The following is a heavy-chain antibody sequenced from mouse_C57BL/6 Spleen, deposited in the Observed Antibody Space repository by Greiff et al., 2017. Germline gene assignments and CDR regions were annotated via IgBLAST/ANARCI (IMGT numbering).Heavy chain of an antibody. Sequence: QVQLKESGPELVKPGASVKISCKASGYAFSSSWMNWVKQRPGKGLEWIGRIYPGDGDTNYNGKFKGKATLTADKSSSTAYMQLSSLTSEDSAVYFCAITTVVADGAWFAYWGQGTLVTVSA. D-gene: IGHD1-1*01. V-gene: IGHV1-82*01. CDR1: GYAFSSSW. CDR3: AITTVVADGAWFAY. CDR2: IYPGDGDT. J-gene: IGHJ3*01.